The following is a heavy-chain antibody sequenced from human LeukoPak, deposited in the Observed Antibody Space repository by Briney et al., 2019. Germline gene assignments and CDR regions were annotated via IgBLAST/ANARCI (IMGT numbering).Heavy chain of an antibody. CDR3: ARAPVVVVPAAMWFDP. D-gene: IGHD2-2*01. V-gene: IGHV1-18*01. CDR1: GYTVTSYG. J-gene: IGHJ5*02. Sequence: GASVKVSCKASGYTVTSYGISWVRQAPGQGLEWMGWISAYNGNTNYAQKLQGRVTMTTDTSTSTAYMELRSLRSDDTAVYYCARAPVVVVPAAMWFDPWGQGTLVTVSS. CDR2: ISAYNGNT.